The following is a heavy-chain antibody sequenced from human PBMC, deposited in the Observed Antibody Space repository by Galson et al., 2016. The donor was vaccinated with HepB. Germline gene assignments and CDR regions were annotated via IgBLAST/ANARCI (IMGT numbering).Heavy chain of an antibody. Sequence: SLRLSCAASGFTVSTYLMHWVRQAPGKGLVWVSRMTPDGSDKMYADSVKGRFTISRDNSKNTFYLQMNSLRADDTATFYCARDRGSGSLAREGFDYWGQGTLVTVSS. V-gene: IGHV3-74*03. J-gene: IGHJ4*02. CDR2: MTPDGSDK. CDR3: ARDRGSGSLAREGFDY. CDR1: GFTVSTYL. D-gene: IGHD3-10*01.